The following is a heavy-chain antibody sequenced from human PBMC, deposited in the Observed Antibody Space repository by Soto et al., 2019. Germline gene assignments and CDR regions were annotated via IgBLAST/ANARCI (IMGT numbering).Heavy chain of an antibody. CDR1: GFTFSDHA. V-gene: IGHV3-23*01. D-gene: IGHD2-15*01. CDR2: ISGGGTGA. Sequence: EVQLLESGGGLVQPGGSLRLSCTASGFTFSDHAMTWVRQAPGKGLEWLSGISGGGTGAYYADSVKGRFTVSRDNSNNKVFLQMDRLRVEDTDVYYCAIDLWWHTHWGQGTLVTVSS. J-gene: IGHJ4*02. CDR3: AIDLWWHTH.